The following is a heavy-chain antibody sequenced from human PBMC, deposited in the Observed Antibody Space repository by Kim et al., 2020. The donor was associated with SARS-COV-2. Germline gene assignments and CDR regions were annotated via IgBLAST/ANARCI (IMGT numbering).Heavy chain of an antibody. D-gene: IGHD6-19*01. Sequence: SETLSLTCAVYGGSFSGYYWSWIRQPPGKGLEWIGEINHSGSTNYNPSLKSRVTISVDTSKNQFSLKLSSVTAADTAVYYCARGPRSSGLEGHDAFDIWGQGTMVTVSS. CDR2: INHSGST. CDR1: GGSFSGYY. V-gene: IGHV4-34*01. J-gene: IGHJ3*02. CDR3: ARGPRSSGLEGHDAFDI.